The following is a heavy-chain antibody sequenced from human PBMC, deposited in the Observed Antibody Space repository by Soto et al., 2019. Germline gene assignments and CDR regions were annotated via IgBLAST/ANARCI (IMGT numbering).Heavy chain of an antibody. V-gene: IGHV3-9*01. J-gene: IGHJ4*02. CDR2: ISWNSGSI. CDR3: AKDIFSGYGYDLVY. Sequence: GGSLRLSCAASGFTFDDYAMHWVRQAPGKGLEWVPGISWNSGSIGYADSVKGRFTISRDNAKNSLYLQMNSLRAEDTALYYCAKDIFSGYGYDLVYWGQGTLVTVSS. CDR1: GFTFDDYA. D-gene: IGHD5-12*01.